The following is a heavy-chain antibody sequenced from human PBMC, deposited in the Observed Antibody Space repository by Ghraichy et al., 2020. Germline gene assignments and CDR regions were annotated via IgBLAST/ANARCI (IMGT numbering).Heavy chain of an antibody. Sequence: GSLRLSCEASGFTFTNAYMSWVRQAPGKGLEWVGRIKTKTDGVTTDYAAPVKDRFTISRDDSKNTLYLQMNGLKTEDTAVYFCATEPTHTTGWYGKPSDYWGQGALVTVSP. D-gene: IGHD6-19*01. V-gene: IGHV3-15*01. CDR2: IKTKTDGVTT. J-gene: IGHJ4*02. CDR3: ATEPTHTTGWYGKPSDY. CDR1: GFTFTNAY.